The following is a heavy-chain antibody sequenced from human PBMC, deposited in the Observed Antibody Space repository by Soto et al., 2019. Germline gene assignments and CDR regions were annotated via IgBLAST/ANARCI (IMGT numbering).Heavy chain of an antibody. J-gene: IGHJ4*02. D-gene: IGHD3-22*01. CDR3: ARGLYYYDSSGYYYDY. CDR2: TYYRSKWYN. Sequence: PSQTLSLTCAISGDCVSSNSAAWDWIRQSPSRGLEWLGRTYYRSKWYNDYAVSVKSRITINPDPSKNQFSLQLNSVTPEDTAVYYCARGLYYYDSSGYYYDYWGQGTLVTVSS. CDR1: GDCVSSNSAA. V-gene: IGHV6-1*01.